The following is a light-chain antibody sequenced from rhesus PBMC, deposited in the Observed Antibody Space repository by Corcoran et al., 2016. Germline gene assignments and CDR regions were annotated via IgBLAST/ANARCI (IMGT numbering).Light chain of an antibody. J-gene: IGKJ2*01. CDR3: MQGTQLPYS. V-gene: IGKV2-78*01. CDR1: QSLLHSDGYTY. CDR2: LGS. Sequence: DIVMTQTPLSLPVTPGEPASISCRSSQSLLHSDGYTYLDWYLQQPGQSPPPLFYLGSNRAYGFPDRFSGSGSGTEFTLKISRVEAEDVGVYYCMQGTQLPYSFGQGTKVEIK.